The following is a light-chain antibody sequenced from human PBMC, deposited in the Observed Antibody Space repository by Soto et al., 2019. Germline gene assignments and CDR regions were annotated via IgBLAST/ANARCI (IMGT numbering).Light chain of an antibody. CDR1: QSVGSS. J-gene: IGKJ4*01. V-gene: IGKV3-11*01. CDR2: DAS. CDR3: QQRSRSLT. Sequence: PGGRATLSCRASQSVGSSLAWYQQKPGQAPRLLIYDASNRPTGIPARFSGSGSGTDFTLTISSLEPEDFAVYFCQQRSRSLTFGGGTRLEIK.